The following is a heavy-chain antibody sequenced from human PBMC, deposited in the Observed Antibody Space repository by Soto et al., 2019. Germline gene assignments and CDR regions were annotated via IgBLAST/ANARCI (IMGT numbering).Heavy chain of an antibody. V-gene: IGHV3-21*01. CDR1: GFTFSSYS. J-gene: IGHJ6*02. Sequence: GGSLRLSCAASGFTFSSYSMNWVRQAPGKGLEWVSSISSSSSYIYYADSVKGRFTISRDNAKNSLHLQMNSLRAEDTAVYYCAREGNIVVGVWGQGTTVTVSS. CDR3: AREGNIVVGV. D-gene: IGHD2-15*01. CDR2: ISSSSSYI.